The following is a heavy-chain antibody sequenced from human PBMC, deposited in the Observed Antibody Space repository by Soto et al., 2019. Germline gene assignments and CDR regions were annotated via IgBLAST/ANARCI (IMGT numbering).Heavy chain of an antibody. V-gene: IGHV3-23*01. Sequence: PGGSLRLSXAASGFPCGSYDMTWVRQAPGKGLEWVSTILVDGRTFYVDSVKGRFTISRDNSRNTVYLQMNSLTAGDTALYYCAKATATGGGAFDFCGQGTMATVS. J-gene: IGHJ3*01. CDR1: GFPCGSYD. D-gene: IGHD2-8*02. CDR3: AKATATGGGAFDF. CDR2: ILVDGRT.